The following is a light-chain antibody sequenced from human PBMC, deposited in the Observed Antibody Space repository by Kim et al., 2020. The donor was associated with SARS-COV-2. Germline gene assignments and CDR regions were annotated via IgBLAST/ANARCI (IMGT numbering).Light chain of an antibody. J-gene: IGKJ1*01. CDR1: QSVTSSD. CDR2: GTS. CDR3: QQFGSSRTWT. V-gene: IGKV3-20*01. Sequence: PGDGATRSCRASQSVTSSDVAWYQQKPGQAPRLLIYGTSTRAAGIPGRFSGSGSGTEYTLTINRLEPEDFAIYYCQQFGSSRTWTFGQGTKVDIK.